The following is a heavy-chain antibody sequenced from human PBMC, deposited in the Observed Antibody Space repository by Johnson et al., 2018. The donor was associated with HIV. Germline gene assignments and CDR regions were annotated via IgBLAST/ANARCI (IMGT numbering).Heavy chain of an antibody. CDR1: GFTFSDYC. CDR3: AKDGAKYYYDSSGCRDAFDI. J-gene: IGHJ3*02. V-gene: IGHV3-30*18. D-gene: IGHD3-22*01. CDR2: ISYDGSNK. Sequence: QMQLVESGGGVVQPGRSLRLSCAASGFTFSDYCMSWIRQAPGKGLEWVAVISYDGSNKYYADSVKGRFTISSDISKNTLYLQMNSLRAEDTAVYYCAKDGAKYYYDSSGCRDAFDIWGQGTMVTVSS.